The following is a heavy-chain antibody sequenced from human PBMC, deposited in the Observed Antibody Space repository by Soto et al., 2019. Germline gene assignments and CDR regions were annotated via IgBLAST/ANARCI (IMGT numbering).Heavy chain of an antibody. V-gene: IGHV4-39*01. J-gene: IGHJ4*02. CDR3: ARLEGLATISYYFDF. D-gene: IGHD5-12*01. CDR2: IYYRGNA. CDR1: DDSINSDKYY. Sequence: QLQLQESGPGLVKPSETLSLTCSVSDDSINSDKYYWGWIRQPPGKGLEWIGSIYYRGNAYYNPSLQTRVTIARDKSKSQFSLKLSSVTAADSAVYFCARLEGLATISYYFDFWGPGALVTVSS.